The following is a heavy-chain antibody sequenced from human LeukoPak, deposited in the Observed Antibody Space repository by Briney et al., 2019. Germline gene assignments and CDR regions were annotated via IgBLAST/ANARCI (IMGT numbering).Heavy chain of an antibody. CDR2: ICYDGSDK. CDR3: ARRVQYYFDY. Sequence: GGSLRLSCAASGFIFSNYDMHWVRQAPGKGLEWVAVICYDGSDKHYADSVQGRFTISRDNSKNSLYLQMNSLRAEDTALYYCARRVQYYFDYWGQGTLVTVSS. J-gene: IGHJ4*02. V-gene: IGHV3-33*01. CDR1: GFIFSNYD.